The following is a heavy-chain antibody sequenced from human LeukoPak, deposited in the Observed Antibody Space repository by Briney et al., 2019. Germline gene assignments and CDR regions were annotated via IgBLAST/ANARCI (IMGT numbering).Heavy chain of an antibody. J-gene: IGHJ4*02. V-gene: IGHV3-11*06. CDR1: GFTFSDYY. CDR2: ISSSSSYT. Sequence: GGSLRLSCAASGFTFSDYYMSWIRQAPGKGLEWVSYISSSSSYTNYADSVKGRFTISRDNAKNSLYQQMNSLRAEDTAVYYCARLGWATAPPDYWGQGTLVTVSS. CDR3: ARLGWATAPPDY. D-gene: IGHD5-12*01.